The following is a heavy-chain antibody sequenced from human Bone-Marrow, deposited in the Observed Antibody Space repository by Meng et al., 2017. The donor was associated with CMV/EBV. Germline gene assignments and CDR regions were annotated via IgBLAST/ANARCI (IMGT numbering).Heavy chain of an antibody. CDR1: GGAISTYY. CDR3: ARHGRSSWYTFDANWFDP. Sequence: SETLSLTCTVSGGAISTYYWSWIRQPPGKGLEWIGYIYHTGSTYYNPSLKSRVTISVDTSKNQFSLKLSSVTAADTAVYYCARHGRSSWYTFDANWFDPWGQGPLVTVSS. D-gene: IGHD6-19*01. CDR2: IYHTGST. J-gene: IGHJ5*02. V-gene: IGHV4-59*08.